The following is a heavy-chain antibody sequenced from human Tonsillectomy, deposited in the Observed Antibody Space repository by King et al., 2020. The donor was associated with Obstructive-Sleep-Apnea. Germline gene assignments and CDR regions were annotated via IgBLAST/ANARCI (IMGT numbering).Heavy chain of an antibody. V-gene: IGHV3-73*01. Sequence: VQLVESGGGLVQPGGSLKLSCAASGFSFSGSAMHWVRQASGKGLECVGRVRNKAFNYATTYAASVKGRFTISRNDSKSTAYLQMNSLKTEDTAVYFFTTLDQLLPTGDAFDIWGQGTTVTVSS. CDR3: TTLDQLLPTGDAFDI. CDR1: GFSFSGSA. J-gene: IGHJ3*02. CDR2: VRNKAFNYAT. D-gene: IGHD1-1*01.